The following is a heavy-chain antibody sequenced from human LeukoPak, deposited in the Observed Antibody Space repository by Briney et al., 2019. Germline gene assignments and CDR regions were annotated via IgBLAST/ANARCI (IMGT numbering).Heavy chain of an antibody. Sequence: GGSLRLSGAASGFTVSSNYMSWVRQAPGKGLEWVSIIYGGGSTSYADSVKGRFTISRDNSKNTVYLQMNSLRAEDTAVYYCARVSRGPWGQGTLVTVSS. J-gene: IGHJ5*02. V-gene: IGHV3-66*01. CDR2: IYGGGST. D-gene: IGHD3-10*01. CDR3: ARVSRGP. CDR1: GFTVSSNY.